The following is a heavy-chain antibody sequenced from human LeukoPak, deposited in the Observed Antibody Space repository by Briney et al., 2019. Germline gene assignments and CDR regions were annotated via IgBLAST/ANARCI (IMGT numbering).Heavy chain of an antibody. V-gene: IGHV3-23*01. CDR2: ISGSGGST. D-gene: IGHD6-19*01. CDR3: AKEIAGWYFFDY. J-gene: IGHJ4*02. Sequence: GGSLRLSCAASGFTFSTYAMSWVRQAPGKGLEWVSGISGSGGSTYYADSVKGRFTISRDNSKNTLYLQMNSLRAEDTAVYSCAKEIAGWYFFDYWGQGTLVTISS. CDR1: GFTFSTYA.